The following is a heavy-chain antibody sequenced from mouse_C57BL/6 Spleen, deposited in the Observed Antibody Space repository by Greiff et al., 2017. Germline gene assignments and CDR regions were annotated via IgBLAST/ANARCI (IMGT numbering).Heavy chain of an antibody. D-gene: IGHD3-1*01. Sequence: QVQLQQSGAELVRPGTSVKVSCKASGYAFTNYLIEWVKQRPGQGLEWIGVINPGSGGTNYNEKFKGKATLTADKSSSTAYMQLSSLTSEDSAVYFCARSGDIYYFDYWGQGTTLTVSS. J-gene: IGHJ2*01. CDR1: GYAFTNYL. V-gene: IGHV1-54*01. CDR2: INPGSGGT. CDR3: ARSGDIYYFDY.